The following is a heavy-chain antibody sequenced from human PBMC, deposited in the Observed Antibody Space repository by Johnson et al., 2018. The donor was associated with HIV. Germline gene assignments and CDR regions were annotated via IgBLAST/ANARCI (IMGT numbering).Heavy chain of an antibody. CDR2: ISYDGSNK. Sequence: QVQLVESGGGVVQPGRSLRLSCAASGFTFSSYAMHWVRQAPGKGLEWVAVISYDGSNKYYADSVKGRFTISRDNSKNTLYLQMNSLRAEDTAVYYCVRDHDGQQLGFAIDIWGQGTMVTVSS. CDR3: VRDHDGQQLGFAIDI. J-gene: IGHJ3*02. CDR1: GFTFSSYA. V-gene: IGHV3-30*04. D-gene: IGHD6-13*01.